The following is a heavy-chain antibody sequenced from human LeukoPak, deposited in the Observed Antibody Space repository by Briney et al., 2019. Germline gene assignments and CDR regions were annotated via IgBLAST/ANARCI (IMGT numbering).Heavy chain of an antibody. Sequence: PGGSLRLSCAASRFTFSAYSMTWVRQAPGKGLEWVAVISYDGSNKYYADSVKGRFTISRDNSKNTLYLQMNSLRAEDTAVYYCAKGGWGMDVWGQGTTVTVSS. J-gene: IGHJ6*02. CDR2: ISYDGSNK. D-gene: IGHD2-15*01. CDR3: AKGGWGMDV. CDR1: RFTFSAYS. V-gene: IGHV3-30*18.